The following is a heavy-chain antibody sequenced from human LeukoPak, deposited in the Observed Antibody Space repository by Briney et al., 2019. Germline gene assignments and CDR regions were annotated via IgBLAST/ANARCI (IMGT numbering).Heavy chain of an antibody. J-gene: IGHJ3*02. CDR3: AREGHSSDHCGAFDI. V-gene: IGHV3-30*03. CDR1: GFTFSSSV. Sequence: GGSLRLSCAASGFTFSSSVMHWVRQAPGRRLEWMAGISSDGNSEHFVDSVKGRLTISRDNSNNTLYLQMNSLGLEDTAVYYCAREGHSSDHCGAFDIWGQGTMITVSS. D-gene: IGHD3-22*01. CDR2: ISSDGNSE.